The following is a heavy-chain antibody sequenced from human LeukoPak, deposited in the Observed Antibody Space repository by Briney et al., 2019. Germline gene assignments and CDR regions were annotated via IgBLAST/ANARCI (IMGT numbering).Heavy chain of an antibody. J-gene: IGHJ4*02. D-gene: IGHD3-10*01. V-gene: IGHV4-34*01. Sequence: SETLSLTCAVYVGSFSGYYWSWIRQPPGKGLEWIGEINHSGSTNYNPSLKSRVTISVDTSKNQFSLKLRSVTAADTAVYYCARGYYGPPYYWGQGTLVTVSS. CDR3: ARGYYGPPYY. CDR2: INHSGST. CDR1: VGSFSGYY.